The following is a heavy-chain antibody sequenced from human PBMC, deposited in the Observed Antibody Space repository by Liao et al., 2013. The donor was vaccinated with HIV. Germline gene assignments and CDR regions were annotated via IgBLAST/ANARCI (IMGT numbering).Heavy chain of an antibody. CDR2: IYTSGST. Sequence: QVQLQESGPGLVKPSETLSLTCTVSGGSISSYYWSWIRQPAGKGLEWIGRIYTSGSTNYNPSLKSRVTMSIDTSKSQVSLKVRSVTAADTAVYFCARVRLAVPGVDAFDIWAKGNGHRLF. D-gene: IGHD6-19*01. CDR1: GGSISSYY. V-gene: IGHV4-4*07. J-gene: IGHJ3*02. CDR3: ARVRLAVPGVDAFDI.